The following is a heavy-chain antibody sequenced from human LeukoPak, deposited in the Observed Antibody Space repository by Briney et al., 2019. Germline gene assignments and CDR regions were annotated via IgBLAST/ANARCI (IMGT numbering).Heavy chain of an antibody. V-gene: IGHV3-48*01. J-gene: IGHJ4*02. CDR2: ISSSSSTI. CDR3: AKYRLSFTMVRGSIDY. Sequence: GRSLRLSCAASGFTFSSHSMNWVRQAPGKGLEWVSYISSSSSTIYYADSVKGRFTISRDNSKNTLYLQMNSLRAEDTAVYYCAKYRLSFTMVRGSIDYWGQGTLVTVSS. D-gene: IGHD3-10*01. CDR1: GFTFSSHS.